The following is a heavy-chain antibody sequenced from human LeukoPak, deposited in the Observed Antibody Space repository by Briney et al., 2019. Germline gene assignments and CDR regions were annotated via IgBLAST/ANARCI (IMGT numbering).Heavy chain of an antibody. CDR3: ARGQRAARGENYFDY. CDR1: GGTFSSYA. Sequence: SVKVSCKASGGTFSSYAISWVRQAPGQGLEWMGRIIPILGIANYAQKFQGRVTITADKSTSTAYMELSSLRSEDTAVYYCARGQRAARGENYFDYWGQGTLVTVSS. D-gene: IGHD6-6*01. J-gene: IGHJ4*02. CDR2: IIPILGIA. V-gene: IGHV1-69*04.